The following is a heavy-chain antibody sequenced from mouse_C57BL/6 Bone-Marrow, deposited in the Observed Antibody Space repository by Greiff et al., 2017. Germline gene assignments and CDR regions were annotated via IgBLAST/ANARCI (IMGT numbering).Heavy chain of an antibody. D-gene: IGHD1-3*01. CDR1: GYTFTSYW. V-gene: IGHV1-69*01. CDR2: IDPSDSYT. Sequence: QVQLQQPGAELVMPGASVKLSCKASGYTFTSYWMHWVKQRPGQGLGWIGEIDPSDSYTNYNQKFKGKSTLTVDKSSSTAYMQLSSLTSEDSAVYYCAREKSSPLEWYFDVWGTGTTVTVSS. J-gene: IGHJ1*03. CDR3: AREKSSPLEWYFDV.